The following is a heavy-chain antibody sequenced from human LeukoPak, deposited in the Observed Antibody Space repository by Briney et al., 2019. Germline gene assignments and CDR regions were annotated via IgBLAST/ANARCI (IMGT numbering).Heavy chain of an antibody. Sequence: SETLSLTCTVSGGSISSSSYYWGWIRQPPGKGLEWIGSIYYSGSTYYNLSLKSRVTISVDTSKNQFSLKLSSVTAADTAVYYCARHRIVVVPAAILRFDPWGQGTLVTVSS. CDR1: GGSISSSSYY. CDR2: IYYSGST. V-gene: IGHV4-39*01. D-gene: IGHD2-2*02. CDR3: ARHRIVVVPAAILRFDP. J-gene: IGHJ5*02.